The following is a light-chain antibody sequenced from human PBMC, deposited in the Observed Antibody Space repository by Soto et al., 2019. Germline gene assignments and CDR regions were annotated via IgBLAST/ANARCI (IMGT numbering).Light chain of an antibody. J-gene: IGLJ1*01. Sequence: SVVTQPPSVSRAPGQMVTATCTGNSSNIGGGHYVHWYQQLPVTAPSRLIYGNGKRHSGVPDRFSCAKSGTSACLDITVLHADDESDYYCQYYDSGLSGSAVFXTGPKATV. CDR2: GNG. CDR1: SSNIGGGHY. CDR3: QYYDSGLSGSAV. V-gene: IGLV1-40*01.